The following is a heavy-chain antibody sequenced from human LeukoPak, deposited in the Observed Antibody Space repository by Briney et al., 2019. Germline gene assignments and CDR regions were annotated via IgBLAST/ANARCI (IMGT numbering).Heavy chain of an antibody. Sequence: GASVKVSCEASGYTFTGYYMHWVRQAPGQGLEWMGRINHNSGGTNYAQKFQGRVTMTRDSSISTAYMELSRLRSDDTAVYYCAVRIAAAGTVDYWGQGTLVTVSS. CDR1: GYTFTGYY. CDR3: AVRIAAAGTVDY. CDR2: INHNSGGT. J-gene: IGHJ4*02. D-gene: IGHD6-13*01. V-gene: IGHV1-2*06.